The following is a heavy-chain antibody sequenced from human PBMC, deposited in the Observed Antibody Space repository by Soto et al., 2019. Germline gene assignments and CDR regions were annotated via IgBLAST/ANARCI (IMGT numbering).Heavy chain of an antibody. Sequence: EVQLVESGGGLVQPGGSLRLSCAASGFTFGSYSMNWVRQAPGKGLEWVSYISSSSSTIYYADSVEGRFTISRDNAKNSLYLQMDGLRSEDTAVYYCARGGGYSYGPYDYWGQGTLVTVSS. CDR3: ARGGGYSYGPYDY. D-gene: IGHD5-18*01. J-gene: IGHJ4*02. CDR1: GFTFGSYS. CDR2: ISSSSSTI. V-gene: IGHV3-48*01.